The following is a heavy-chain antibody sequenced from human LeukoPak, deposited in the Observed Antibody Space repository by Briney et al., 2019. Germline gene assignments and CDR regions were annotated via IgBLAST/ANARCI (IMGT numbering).Heavy chain of an antibody. CDR1: GYTFTSYG. Sequence: ASVKVSCKASGYTFTSYGISWVRQAPGQGLEWMGWISAYNGNTNYAQKLQGRVTMTTDTSTSTAYMVLRSLRSDDTAVYYCAVGFYDYVWGSYPSRSRFDYWGQGTLVTVSS. V-gene: IGHV1-18*01. J-gene: IGHJ4*02. D-gene: IGHD3-16*02. CDR2: ISAYNGNT. CDR3: AVGFYDYVWGSYPSRSRFDY.